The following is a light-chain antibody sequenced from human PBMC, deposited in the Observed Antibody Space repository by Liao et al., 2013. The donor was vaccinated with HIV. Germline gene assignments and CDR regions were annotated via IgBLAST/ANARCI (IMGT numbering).Light chain of an antibody. CDR2: YDS. J-gene: IGLJ1*01. Sequence: SYVLTQPPSVSVAPGETARITCGGNNIETKSVHWYQQKSGQAPVLVIYYDSDRPSGIPERFSGSNSGNTATLTISRAEAGDEADYYCQLWDRSSAHPCVFGPGTKVTVL. V-gene: IGLV3-21*04. CDR1: NIETKS. CDR3: QLWDRSSAHPCV.